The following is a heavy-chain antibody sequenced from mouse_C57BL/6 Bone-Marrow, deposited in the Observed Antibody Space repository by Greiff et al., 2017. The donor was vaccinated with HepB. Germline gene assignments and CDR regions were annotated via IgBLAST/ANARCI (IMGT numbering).Heavy chain of an antibody. CDR1: GYTFTDYE. J-gene: IGHJ1*03. CDR3: TRRGYYYGSSYGGYFDV. D-gene: IGHD1-1*01. V-gene: IGHV1-15*01. Sequence: QVQLQQSGAELVRPGASVTLSCKASGYTFTDYEMHWVKQTPVHGLEWIGAIDPETGGTAYNQKVKGKAILTADKSSSTAYMELRSLTSEDSAVYYCTRRGYYYGSSYGGYFDVWGTGTTVTVSS. CDR2: IDPETGGT.